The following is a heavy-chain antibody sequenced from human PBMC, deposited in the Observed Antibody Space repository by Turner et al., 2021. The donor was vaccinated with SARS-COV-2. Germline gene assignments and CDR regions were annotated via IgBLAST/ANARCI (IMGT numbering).Heavy chain of an antibody. D-gene: IGHD3-16*01. CDR3: ATCRDSYNWGAFHI. V-gene: IGHV1-24*01. CDR1: GYTLTELS. CDR2: FDTEDGET. Sequence: QVQLVQSGAEGKKPGASVQVPCKVSGYTLTELSMHWGRQAPGKGLEWMGGFDTEDGETTYAQKSQGRVTMTEDTSTDTAYMELSSLRSEDTAVYYCATCRDSYNWGAFHIWGQGTMVTVSS. J-gene: IGHJ3*02.